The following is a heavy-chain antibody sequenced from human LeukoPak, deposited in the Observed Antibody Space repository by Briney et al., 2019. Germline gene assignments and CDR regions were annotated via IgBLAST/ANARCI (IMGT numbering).Heavy chain of an antibody. Sequence: ASVKVSCKASGYTFTGYYMHWVRQAPGQGLEWMGWINPNSGNTGYAQKFQGRVTMTRNTSISTAYMELSSLRSEDTAVYYCARGLSSSSSVGYWGQGTLVTVSS. J-gene: IGHJ4*02. CDR3: ARGLSSSSSVGY. CDR1: GYTFTGYY. CDR2: INPNSGNT. V-gene: IGHV1-8*02. D-gene: IGHD6-6*01.